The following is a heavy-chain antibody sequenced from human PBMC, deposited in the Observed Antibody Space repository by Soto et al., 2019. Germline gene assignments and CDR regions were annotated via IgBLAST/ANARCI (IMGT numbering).Heavy chain of an antibody. CDR3: ARGRGGNHYYEGMDV. V-gene: IGHV3-66*01. CDR1: EFSVTSNY. CDR2: MYSGGAT. Sequence: GGSLRLSCAASEFSVTSNYMSWVRQAPGKGLEWVSLMYSGGATYYADSVKGRFSISTDNSKSTLYLQMNSLRAEDTAVYYCARGRGGNHYYEGMDVWGRGTTVTVSS. J-gene: IGHJ6*02. D-gene: IGHD3-10*01.